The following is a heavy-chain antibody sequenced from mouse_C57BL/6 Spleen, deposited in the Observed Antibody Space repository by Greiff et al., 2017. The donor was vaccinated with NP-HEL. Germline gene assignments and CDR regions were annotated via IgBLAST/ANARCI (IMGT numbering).Heavy chain of an antibody. D-gene: IGHD2-5*01. CDR2: IYPSDSET. J-gene: IGHJ2*01. Sequence: QVQLQQPGAELVRPGSSVKLSCKASGYTFTSYWMDWVKQRPGQGLEWIGNIYPSDSETHYNQKFKDKATLTVDKSSSTAYMQLSSLTSEDSAVYYCARWHSNYFDYWGQGTTLTVSS. CDR3: ARWHSNYFDY. CDR1: GYTFTSYW. V-gene: IGHV1-61*01.